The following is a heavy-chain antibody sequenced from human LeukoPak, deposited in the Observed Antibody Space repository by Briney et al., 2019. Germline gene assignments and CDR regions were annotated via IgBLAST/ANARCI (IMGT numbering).Heavy chain of an antibody. J-gene: IGHJ4*02. Sequence: GASVKVSCKASGGTFGSFAVSWVRQAPGRGLEWMGRIIPALRATKFPQKCRQRVTITADSSSSTVYMELSGLRSEDTAVYYCARENGPPSGGKFDSWGQGTRVTIST. D-gene: IGHD2-8*01. CDR3: ARENGPPSGGKFDS. CDR2: IIPALRAT. CDR1: GGTFGSFA. V-gene: IGHV1-69*04.